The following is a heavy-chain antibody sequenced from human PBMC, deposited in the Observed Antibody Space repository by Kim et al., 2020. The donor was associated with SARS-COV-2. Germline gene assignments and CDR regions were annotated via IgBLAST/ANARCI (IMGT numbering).Heavy chain of an antibody. CDR2: ISYDGSNK. Sequence: GGSLRLSCAASGFTFSSYAMHWVRQAPGKGLEWVAVISYDGSNKYYADSVKGRFTISRDNSKNTLYLQMNSLRAEDTAVYYCARDRRTFFRNGNMVRGVAWEYWGQGTLVTVSS. D-gene: IGHD3-10*01. V-gene: IGHV3-30*04. J-gene: IGHJ4*02. CDR3: ARDRRTFFRNGNMVRGVAWEY. CDR1: GFTFSSYA.